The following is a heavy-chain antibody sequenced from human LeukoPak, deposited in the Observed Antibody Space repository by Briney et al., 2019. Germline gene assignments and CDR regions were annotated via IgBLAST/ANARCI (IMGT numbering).Heavy chain of an antibody. V-gene: IGHV1-18*01. CDR2: ISAYNGNT. Sequence: ASVKVSCKASRYTLTSYGISCVRQAPRQGLEWMGWISAYNGNTNYAQKLQGRVTMTTDTSTSTAYMELRSLRSDDTAVYYCARDRKGSRSTVVVVAATHGYWGQGTLVTVSS. CDR3: ARDRKGSRSTVVVVAATHGY. J-gene: IGHJ4*02. D-gene: IGHD2-15*01. CDR1: RYTLTSYG.